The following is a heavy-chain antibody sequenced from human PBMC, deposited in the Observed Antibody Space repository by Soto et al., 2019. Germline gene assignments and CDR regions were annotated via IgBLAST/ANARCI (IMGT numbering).Heavy chain of an antibody. J-gene: IGHJ4*02. CDR3: ARGFNSGEGYYFDS. CDR2: IYYSGST. CDR1: GGSISAGGYS. D-gene: IGHD2-21*01. V-gene: IGHV4-31*03. Sequence: PSETLSLTCTVSGGSISAGGYSWNWIRQRPGKGLEWIGYIYYSGSTHSNPSLKSRVNLSLDTSKKQFSLRLNSVTAADTAVYYCARGFNSGEGYYFDSWGQGTLVTVSS.